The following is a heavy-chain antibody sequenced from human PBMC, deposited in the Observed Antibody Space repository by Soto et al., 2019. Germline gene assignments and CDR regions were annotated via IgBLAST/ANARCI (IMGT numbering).Heavy chain of an antibody. Sequence: PGGSLRLSCAASGFTFSRYGMSWVRQAPGKGLEWVSSISMTTSYVYYADSVKGRFSISRDNAKKILYLEMYALRTEDTAVYYCARDPSEGRVGNWFESWGQGTPVTVSS. CDR3: ARDPSEGRVGNWFES. D-gene: IGHD2-2*01. V-gene: IGHV3-21*01. J-gene: IGHJ5*01. CDR1: GFTFSRYG. CDR2: ISMTTSYV.